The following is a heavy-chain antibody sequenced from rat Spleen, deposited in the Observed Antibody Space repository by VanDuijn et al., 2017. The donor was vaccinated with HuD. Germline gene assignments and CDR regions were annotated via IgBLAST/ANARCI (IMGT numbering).Heavy chain of an antibody. CDR1: GFNFNDYW. CDR2: INKDSNII. J-gene: IGHJ2*01. V-gene: IGHV4-2*01. CDR3: GRAATEGLDY. D-gene: IGHD1-11*01. Sequence: EVKLVESGGGLVQPGRSLKLSCAASGFNFNDYWMGWVRQAPGKGLEWIGEINKDSNIINYTPSLKDKLTISRDNAQNTLYLQMNKLGSEDTAIYYCGRAATEGLDYWGQGVMVTVSS.